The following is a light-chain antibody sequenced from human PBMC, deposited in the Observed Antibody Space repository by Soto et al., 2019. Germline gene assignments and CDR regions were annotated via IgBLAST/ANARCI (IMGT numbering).Light chain of an antibody. CDR2: VAS. CDR1: QSFSSY. J-gene: IGKJ5*01. Sequence: DSQLAPSPSSLSASVGDRVTITCRASQSFSSYLNWYQQKPGKAPNLLIYVASSLQSEVPSRFSGSGSGTDFTFTISGLQPEDLATYYCQQFHDLPITFGQGTRLEIK. V-gene: IGKV1-39*01. CDR3: QQFHDLPIT.